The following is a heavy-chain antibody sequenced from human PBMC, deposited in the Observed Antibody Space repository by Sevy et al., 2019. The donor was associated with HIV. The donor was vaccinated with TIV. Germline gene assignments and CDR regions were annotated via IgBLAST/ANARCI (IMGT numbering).Heavy chain of an antibody. V-gene: IGHV4-59*01. Sequence: SETLSLTCTVSGGSISSYYWSWIRQPPGKGLGWIGYIYYSGSTNYNPSLKSRVTISVDTSKNQFSLKLSSVTAADTAVYYCASSYSSSLHDAFDIWGQGTMVTVSS. CDR2: IYYSGST. CDR3: ASSYSSSLHDAFDI. D-gene: IGHD6-13*01. CDR1: GGSISSYY. J-gene: IGHJ3*02.